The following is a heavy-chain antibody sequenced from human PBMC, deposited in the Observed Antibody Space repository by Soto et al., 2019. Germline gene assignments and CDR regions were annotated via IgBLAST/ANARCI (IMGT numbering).Heavy chain of an antibody. CDR1: GGSISSGDYY. V-gene: IGHV4-30-4*01. Sequence: SETLSLTCTVSGGSISSGDYYWSWIRQPPGKGLEWIGYIYYSGSTYYNPSLKSRVTISVDTSKNQFSLKLSYVTAAETALYYCDSEFGSIPICGQGTLVPVSS. D-gene: IGHD3-10*01. J-gene: IGHJ4*02. CDR3: DSEFGSIPI. CDR2: IYYSGST.